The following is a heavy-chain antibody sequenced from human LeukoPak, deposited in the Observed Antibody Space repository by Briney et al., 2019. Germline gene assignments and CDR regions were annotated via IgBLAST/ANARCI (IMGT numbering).Heavy chain of an antibody. CDR3: AKGMLGYGDPSDAFDI. CDR1: GFTFSSYA. J-gene: IGHJ3*02. V-gene: IGHV3-23*01. CDR2: ISGSGGST. D-gene: IGHD4-17*01. Sequence: GGSLRLSCAASGFTFSSYAMSWVRQAPGKGLEWVSAISGSGGSTYYADPVKGRFTISRDNSKNTLYLQMNSLRAEDTAVYYCAKGMLGYGDPSDAFDIWGQGTMVTVSS.